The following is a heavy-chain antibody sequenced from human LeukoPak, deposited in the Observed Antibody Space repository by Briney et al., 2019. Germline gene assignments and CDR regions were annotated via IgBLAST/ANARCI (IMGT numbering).Heavy chain of an antibody. CDR1: GGTFSSYA. V-gene: IGHV1-69*05. J-gene: IGHJ5*02. CDR2: IIPIFGTA. D-gene: IGHD6-6*01. Sequence: SVKVSCKASGGTFSSYAISWVRQAPGQRLEWMGGIIPIFGTANYAQKFQGRVTITTDESTSTAYMELSSLRSEDTAVYYCARASSESIAARPYWFDPWGQGTLVTVSS. CDR3: ARASSESIAARPYWFDP.